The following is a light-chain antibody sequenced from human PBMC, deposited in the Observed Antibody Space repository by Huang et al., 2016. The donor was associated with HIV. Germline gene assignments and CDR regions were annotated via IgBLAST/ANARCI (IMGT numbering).Light chain of an antibody. CDR3: HQYGSSPQT. CDR2: AAS. Sequence: IVLTQSPGALSLSPGERATLSCRASQSVYSNYLAWYQQKPGQAPRLLIYAASSRAAGIPDRFSGSGSGTDFTLTINRLEPEDFALYYCHQYGSSPQTFGQGTKLDIK. CDR1: QSVYSNY. J-gene: IGKJ2*01. V-gene: IGKV3-20*01.